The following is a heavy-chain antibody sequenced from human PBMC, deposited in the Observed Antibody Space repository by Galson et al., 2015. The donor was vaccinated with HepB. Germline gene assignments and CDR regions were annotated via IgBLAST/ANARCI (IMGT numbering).Heavy chain of an antibody. Sequence: SLRLSCAASGFTFSSYSMNWVRQAPGKGLEWVASISTSSSYIYYADSVKGRFSISRDNAKNSMYLQMNSLRAEDTAVYYCARVPWGSGWYNDYWGQGTLVTVSS. CDR3: ARVPWGSGWYNDY. D-gene: IGHD6-19*01. CDR2: ISTSSSYI. V-gene: IGHV3-21*01. J-gene: IGHJ4*02. CDR1: GFTFSSYS.